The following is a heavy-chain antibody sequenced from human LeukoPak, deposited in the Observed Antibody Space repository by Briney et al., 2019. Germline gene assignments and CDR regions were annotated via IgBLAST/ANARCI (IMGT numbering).Heavy chain of an antibody. J-gene: IGHJ4*02. CDR1: GFTFSSYW. CDR3: ARYSSSWDLDY. V-gene: IGHV3-7*01. CDR2: IKQDGSEQ. Sequence: PGGSLRLSCAASGFTFSSYWMNWVRQAPGKGLEWVADIKQDGSEQYYVDSVKGRFTISRDNAKNSLYLQMNSLRAEDTAVYYCARYSSSWDLDYWGQGTLVTVSS. D-gene: IGHD6-13*01.